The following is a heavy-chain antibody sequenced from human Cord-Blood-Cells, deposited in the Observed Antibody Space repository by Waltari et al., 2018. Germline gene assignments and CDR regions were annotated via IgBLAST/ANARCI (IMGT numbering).Heavy chain of an antibody. J-gene: IGHJ4*02. Sequence: EVQLVESGGGLVQPGGSLRLSCAASGFTFSSYSMKWVRQAPVKGLEWVAYISSSSSTIYDADSVNGRFTISRDNAKNSLYLQMNSLRDEDTAVYYCAREPELLSLGWGQGTLVTVSS. CDR1: GFTFSSYS. CDR3: AREPELLSLG. D-gene: IGHD1-26*01. CDR2: ISSSSSTI. V-gene: IGHV3-48*02.